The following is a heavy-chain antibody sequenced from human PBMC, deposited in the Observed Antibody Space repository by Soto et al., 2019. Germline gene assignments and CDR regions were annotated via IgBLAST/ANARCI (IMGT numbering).Heavy chain of an antibody. V-gene: IGHV1-18*01. CDR3: ARYYDFWSGYYNLDY. CDR2: ISAYNGNT. Sequence: ASVKVSCKASGYTFTSYGISWVRQAPGQGLEWMGWISAYNGNTNYAQKLQGRVTMTTDTSTSTAYMELRSLRSDDTAVCYCARYYDFWSGYYNLDYWGQGTLVTVSS. J-gene: IGHJ4*02. CDR1: GYTFTSYG. D-gene: IGHD3-3*01.